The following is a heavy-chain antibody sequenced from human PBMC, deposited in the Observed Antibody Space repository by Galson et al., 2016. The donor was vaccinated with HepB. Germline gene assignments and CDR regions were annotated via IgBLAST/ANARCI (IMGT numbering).Heavy chain of an antibody. Sequence: SLRLSCAASGFSFMSYIMAWVRQAPGKGLEWLSEIDGAGGSDGNTHYTDAGRGRIAISRDTGKKSVYLPMNSLRAEDTAVYYCVKEGGSAGSQYEAYFDSWGQGTLVSVSS. CDR2: IDGAGGSDGNT. J-gene: IGHJ4*02. V-gene: IGHV3-23*01. CDR3: VKEGGSAGSQYEAYFDS. CDR1: GFSFMSYI. D-gene: IGHD1-26*01.